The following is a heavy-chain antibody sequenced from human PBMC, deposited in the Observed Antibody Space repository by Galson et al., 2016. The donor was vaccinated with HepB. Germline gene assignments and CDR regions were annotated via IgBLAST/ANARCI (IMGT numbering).Heavy chain of an antibody. V-gene: IGHV1-69*06. CDR1: GGDFRKYV. D-gene: IGHD1-14*01. Sequence: SCKASGGDFRKYVITWVRQAPGQGLEWMGNIIVSFGTANYAPKFQGRLTFTADTSTGTAYMELSSLRSEDTGVYFCSTGGSVTALDNWGQGSLLIVSS. CDR2: IIVSFGTA. CDR3: STGGSVTALDN. J-gene: IGHJ4*02.